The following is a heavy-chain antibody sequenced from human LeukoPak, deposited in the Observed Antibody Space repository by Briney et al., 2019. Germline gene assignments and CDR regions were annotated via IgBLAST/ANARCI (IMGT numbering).Heavy chain of an antibody. CDR3: ARDFFMITFGGVINDAFDI. Sequence: ASVKVSCKASGYTFTGYYMHWVRQALGQGLEWMGWINPNSGGTNYAQKFQGRVTMTRDTSISTAYMELSRLRSDDTAVYYCARDFFMITFGGVINDAFDIWGQGTMVTVSS. V-gene: IGHV1-2*02. D-gene: IGHD3-16*01. CDR2: INPNSGGT. CDR1: GYTFTGYY. J-gene: IGHJ3*02.